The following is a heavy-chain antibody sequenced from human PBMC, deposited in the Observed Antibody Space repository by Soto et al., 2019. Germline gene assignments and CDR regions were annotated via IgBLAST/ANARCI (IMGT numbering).Heavy chain of an antibody. CDR2: ISSSGSTI. CDR1: GFTLSDYY. J-gene: IGHJ6*03. V-gene: IGHV3-11*01. Sequence: PGGSLRLSCAASGFTLSDYYMSWIRQAPGKGLEWVSYISSSGSTIYYADSVKGRFTISRDNAKNSLYLQMNSLRAEDTAVYYCARGRLDWAVAGTWNYYYMDVWGKGTTVTVSS. D-gene: IGHD6-19*01. CDR3: ARGRLDWAVAGTWNYYYMDV.